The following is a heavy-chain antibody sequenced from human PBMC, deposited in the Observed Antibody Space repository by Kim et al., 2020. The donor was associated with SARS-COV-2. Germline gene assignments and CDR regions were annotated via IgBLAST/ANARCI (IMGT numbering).Heavy chain of an antibody. J-gene: IGHJ3*02. CDR1: GYTFTSYY. V-gene: IGHV1-46*01. CDR3: ARRGTLRWENDAFDI. CDR2: INPSGGST. D-gene: IGHD4-17*01. Sequence: ASVKVSCKASGYTFTSYYMHWVRQAPGQGLEWMGIINPSGGSTSYAQKFQGRVTMTRDTSTSTVYMELSSLRSEDTAVYYCARRGTLRWENDAFDIWGQGTMVTVSS.